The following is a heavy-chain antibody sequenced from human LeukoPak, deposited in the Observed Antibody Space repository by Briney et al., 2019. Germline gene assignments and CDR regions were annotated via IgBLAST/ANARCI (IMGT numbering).Heavy chain of an antibody. CDR3: AKDVLDAFDI. J-gene: IGHJ3*02. CDR2: IVGSSSYT. Sequence: GGSLRLSCAASGFTFRDYHMSWIRQAPGKGLEWVAYIVGSSSYTNYADSVKGRFTISRDNGENSLYLQMNSLRAEDTAVYYCAKDVLDAFDIWGQGTMVTVSS. V-gene: IGHV3-11*05. CDR1: GFTFRDYH.